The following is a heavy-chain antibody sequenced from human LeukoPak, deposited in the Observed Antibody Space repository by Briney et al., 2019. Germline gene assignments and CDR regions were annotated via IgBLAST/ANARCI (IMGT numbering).Heavy chain of an antibody. Sequence: GASVKVSCKASGFTFSDYYIHWIRQAPGQGLEWVGWINPNSGGTNYGQNFRGWVTMTRDTSISTAFMDLTRLRSDDTAVYYCVRVRYDRSGDPFDIWGQGTMVTVSS. CDR3: VRVRYDRSGDPFDI. CDR2: INPNSGGT. V-gene: IGHV1-2*04. D-gene: IGHD3-22*01. J-gene: IGHJ3*02. CDR1: GFTFSDYY.